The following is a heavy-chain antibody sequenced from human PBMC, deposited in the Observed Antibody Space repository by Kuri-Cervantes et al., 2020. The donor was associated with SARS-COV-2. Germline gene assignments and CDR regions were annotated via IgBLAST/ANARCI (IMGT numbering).Heavy chain of an antibody. V-gene: IGHV1-2*02. D-gene: IGHD6-13*01. Sequence: ASVKVSCKASGYTFTGYYMHWVRQAPGQGLEWMGWINPNSGGTNYAQKLQGRVTMTTDTSTSTAYMELRSLRSDDTAVYYCVFGSIGQLGNFDYWGQGTLVTVSS. CDR2: INPNSGGT. CDR3: VFGSIGQLGNFDY. CDR1: GYTFTGYY. J-gene: IGHJ4*02.